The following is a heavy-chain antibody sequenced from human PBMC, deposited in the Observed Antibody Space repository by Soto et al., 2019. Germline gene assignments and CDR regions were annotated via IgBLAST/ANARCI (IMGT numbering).Heavy chain of an antibody. D-gene: IGHD2-15*01. CDR3: ARIFVVVARRIDY. Sequence: PSETLSLTCTVSGGSISSSSYYWGWIRQPPGKGLEWIGSIYYSGSTYYKPSLKSRVTISVDTSKNQFSLKLSSVTAADTAVYYCARIFVVVARRIDYWGQGTLVTVSS. CDR1: GGSISSSSYY. V-gene: IGHV4-39*01. J-gene: IGHJ4*02. CDR2: IYYSGST.